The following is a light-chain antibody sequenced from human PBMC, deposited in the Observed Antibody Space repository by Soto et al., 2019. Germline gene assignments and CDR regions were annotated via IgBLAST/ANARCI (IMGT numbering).Light chain of an antibody. J-gene: IGKJ5*01. Sequence: EIVLTQSPDTLSLSPGARAPLSCWARHSVTTHLAWFQQRPGQTPRLLIYDASTRAPGIPARFSGRGSGADFTLTISSLEPEDFAVYYCQQRSDSITFGQGTRLEIK. CDR1: HSVTTH. CDR3: QQRSDSIT. CDR2: DAS. V-gene: IGKV3-11*01.